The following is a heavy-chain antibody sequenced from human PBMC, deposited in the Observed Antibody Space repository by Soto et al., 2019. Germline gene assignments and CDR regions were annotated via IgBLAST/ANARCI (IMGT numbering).Heavy chain of an antibody. D-gene: IGHD3-22*01. CDR3: ATSEYSSFNWFDP. CDR2: ISYSGST. CDR1: GGFTSSSPYY. V-gene: IGHV4-39*01. J-gene: IGHJ5*02. Sequence: SEARSLPCTVSGGFTSSSPYYWGRIRQPTGKGLERIGSISYSGSTYYNPSLKSRLTIPVDTSKTQFSLRLSSVTAADTAVYYSATSEYSSFNWFDPWGQGTLVTVSS.